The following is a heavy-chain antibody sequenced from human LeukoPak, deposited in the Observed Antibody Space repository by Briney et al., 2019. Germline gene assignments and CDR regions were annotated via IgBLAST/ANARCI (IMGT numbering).Heavy chain of an antibody. V-gene: IGHV1-18*03. CDR2: ISAYNGNT. CDR3: ARDLGYCSSTSCRSAEYFQH. CDR1: GYTFTSYG. D-gene: IGHD2-2*01. Sequence: ASVKVSCKASGYTFTSYGISWVRQAPGQGLEWMGWISAYNGNTNYAQKLQGRVTMTTDTSTSTAYMELRSLRSDDMAVYYCARDLGYCSSTSCRSAEYFQHWGQGTLVTVSS. J-gene: IGHJ1*01.